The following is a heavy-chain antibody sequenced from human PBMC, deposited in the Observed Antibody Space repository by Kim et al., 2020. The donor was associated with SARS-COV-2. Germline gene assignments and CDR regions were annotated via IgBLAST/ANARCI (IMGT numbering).Heavy chain of an antibody. V-gene: IGHV3-15*01. CDR1: GFPFSNVW. CDR3: TTLIAAAGRGY. Sequence: GGSLRLSCAASGFPFSNVWMSWVRQAPGRGLEWVGRIKSKTDGEETEYAATVKGRFTMSRAESTNTLHLQMNSLETEDTGVYYCTTLIAAAGRGYWGQGTLVTVSS. D-gene: IGHD6-13*01. J-gene: IGHJ4*02. CDR2: IKSKTDGEET.